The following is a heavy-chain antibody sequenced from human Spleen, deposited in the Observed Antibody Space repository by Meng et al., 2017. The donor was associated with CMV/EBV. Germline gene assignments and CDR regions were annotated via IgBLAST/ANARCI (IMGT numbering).Heavy chain of an antibody. CDR2: IYYSGST. Sequence: GSLRLSCTVSDGSISSYYWSWIRQPPGKGLEWIGYIYYSGSTNYNPSLKSRVTISVDTSKNQFSLKLSSVTAADTAVYYCARDRGYYDILTGYNPGAFDIWGQGTMVTVSS. CDR1: DGSISSYY. V-gene: IGHV4-59*01. D-gene: IGHD3-9*01. J-gene: IGHJ3*02. CDR3: ARDRGYYDILTGYNPGAFDI.